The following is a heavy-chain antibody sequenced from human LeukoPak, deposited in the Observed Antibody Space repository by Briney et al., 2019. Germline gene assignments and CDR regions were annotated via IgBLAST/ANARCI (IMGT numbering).Heavy chain of an antibody. V-gene: IGHV3-66*01. Sequence: GGSLRLSFAASGFTVSSNYMSWVRQAPGKGLEWVSVIYSGGSTYYADSVKGRFTISRDNSKNTLYLQMNSLRAEDTAVYYCARDRGPGRGAFDIWGQGTMVTVSS. CDR2: IYSGGST. CDR3: ARDRGPGRGAFDI. D-gene: IGHD3-10*01. J-gene: IGHJ3*02. CDR1: GFTVSSNY.